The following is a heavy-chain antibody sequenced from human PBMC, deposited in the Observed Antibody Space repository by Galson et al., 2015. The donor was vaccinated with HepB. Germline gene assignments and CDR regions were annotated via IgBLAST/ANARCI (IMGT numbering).Heavy chain of an antibody. CDR2: LTGSSDIT. D-gene: IGHD1-1*01. Sequence: SLRLSCAASGFTFSTYAMNWVRQAPGKGLEWVSSLTGSSDITNIADSAKGRFSISRDNSKNTLYLQMNSLRVEDTAFYYCARTTWRDKNWPIFDSWGQGTLVTVSS. V-gene: IGHV3-23*01. CDR3: ARTTWRDKNWPIFDS. J-gene: IGHJ4*02. CDR1: GFTFSTYA.